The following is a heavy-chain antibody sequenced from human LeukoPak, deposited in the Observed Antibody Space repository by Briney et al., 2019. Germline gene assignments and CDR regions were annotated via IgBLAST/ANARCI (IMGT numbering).Heavy chain of an antibody. J-gene: IGHJ4*02. CDR3: ARGANDILTGYLYYFDY. Sequence: GGSLRLSCAASGFIFSSYWMHWFRHGPGKGLVWVSRISTDGSSTSYADSVKGRFTISRDNTKNTLYLQMDSLRAEDSAVYYCARGANDILTGYLYYFDYWGQGTLVTVSS. V-gene: IGHV3-74*01. D-gene: IGHD3-9*01. CDR1: GFIFSSYW. CDR2: ISTDGSST.